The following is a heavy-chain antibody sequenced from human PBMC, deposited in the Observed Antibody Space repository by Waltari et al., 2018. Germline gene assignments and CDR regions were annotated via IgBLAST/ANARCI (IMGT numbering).Heavy chain of an antibody. CDR2: INHSGST. Sequence: QVQLQQWGAGLLKPSETLSLTCAVYGGSFSGYYWSWIRQPPGKGLEWIGEINHSGSTNYNPSLKSRVTISVDTSKNQFSLKLSSVTAADTAVYYCARGGGTITFGGVIALDYWGQGTLVTVSS. CDR3: ARGGGTITFGGVIALDY. CDR1: GGSFSGYY. J-gene: IGHJ4*02. V-gene: IGHV4-34*01. D-gene: IGHD3-16*02.